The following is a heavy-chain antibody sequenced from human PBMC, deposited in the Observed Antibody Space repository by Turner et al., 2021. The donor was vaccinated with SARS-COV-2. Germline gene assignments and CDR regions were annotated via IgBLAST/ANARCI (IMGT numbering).Heavy chain of an antibody. J-gene: IGHJ4*02. D-gene: IGHD1-1*01. V-gene: IGHV3-48*03. CDR1: GLTFSNYD. Sequence: EVNLVESGGGLVQPGGSLRLSCAASGLTFSNYDMNCVRQAPGKGLEWVSYISPTGTTIYYAYSVKGRFTISRDNAKNSLYLQMDSLRADETALYYCMTKKFGTTYFQSWGQGTLVTVSS. CDR2: ISPTGTTI. CDR3: MTKKFGTTYFQS.